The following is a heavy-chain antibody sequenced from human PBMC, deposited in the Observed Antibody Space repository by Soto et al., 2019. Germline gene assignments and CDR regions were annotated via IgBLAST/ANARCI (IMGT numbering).Heavy chain of an antibody. V-gene: IGHV3-33*01. D-gene: IGHD2-15*01. Sequence: LRLSCAAAGFTFNTYGMHWVRQAPGRGLEWVAVIWYDGSIKYYADSVKGRFTISRDNSKNTLYLQMNSLRAEDTAVYYCARIDCTGGSCRPYAYYDMDVWGQGTTVTVYS. CDR2: IWYDGSIK. CDR3: ARIDCTGGSCRPYAYYDMDV. J-gene: IGHJ6*02. CDR1: GFTFNTYG.